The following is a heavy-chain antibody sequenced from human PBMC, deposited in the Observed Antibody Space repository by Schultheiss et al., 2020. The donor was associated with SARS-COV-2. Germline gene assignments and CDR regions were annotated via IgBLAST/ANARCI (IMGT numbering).Heavy chain of an antibody. Sequence: GGSLRLSCAASGFTFSNAWMSWVRQAPGKGLEWVGRIKSTTDGGTTDYAAPVKGRFTISRDDSKNTLYLQMNSLRAEDTAVYYCARSPGYNYPFHYYYMDVWGEGTTVTVSS. D-gene: IGHD1-20*01. CDR1: GFTFSNAW. CDR2: IKSTTDGGTT. J-gene: IGHJ6*03. V-gene: IGHV3-15*01. CDR3: ARSPGYNYPFHYYYMDV.